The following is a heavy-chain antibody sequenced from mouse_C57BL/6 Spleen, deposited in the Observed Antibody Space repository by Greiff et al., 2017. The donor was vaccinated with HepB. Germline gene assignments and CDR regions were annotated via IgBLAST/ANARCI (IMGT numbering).Heavy chain of an antibody. CDR1: GYAFTNYL. J-gene: IGHJ3*01. Sequence: QVQLKESGAELVRPGTSVKVSCKASGYAFTNYLIEWVKQRPGQGLEWIGVINPGSGGTNYNEKFKGKATLTADKSSSTAYMQLSSLTSEDSAVYFCARSSDGAWFAYWGQGTLVTVSA. V-gene: IGHV1-54*01. D-gene: IGHD1-1*01. CDR2: INPGSGGT. CDR3: ARSSDGAWFAY.